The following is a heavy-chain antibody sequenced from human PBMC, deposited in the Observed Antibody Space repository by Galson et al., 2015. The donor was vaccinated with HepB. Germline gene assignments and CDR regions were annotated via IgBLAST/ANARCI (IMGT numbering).Heavy chain of an antibody. D-gene: IGHD6-13*01. J-gene: IGHJ4*02. Sequence: SLRLSCAASGFTFSDYYMSWIRQAPGKGLEWVSYISSSSSYTNYADSVKGRFTISRDNAKNSLYLQMNSLRAEDTAVYYCGISRGMAAAGINYWGQGTLVTVSS. V-gene: IGHV3-11*06. CDR3: GISRGMAAAGINY. CDR1: GFTFSDYY. CDR2: ISSSSSYT.